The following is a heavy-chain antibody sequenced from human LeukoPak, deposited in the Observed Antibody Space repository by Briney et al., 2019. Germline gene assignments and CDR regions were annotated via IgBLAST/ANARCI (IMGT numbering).Heavy chain of an antibody. J-gene: IGHJ6*03. Sequence: SETLSLTCTVSGGSISSYYWSWIRQPPGKGLEWIGYIYYSGSTNYDPSLKSRVTISVDTSKNQFSLKLGSVTAADTAVYYCAREGPMVYARGYMDVWGKGTTVTVSS. CDR2: IYYSGST. CDR3: AREGPMVYARGYMDV. D-gene: IGHD2-8*01. V-gene: IGHV4-59*01. CDR1: GGSISSYY.